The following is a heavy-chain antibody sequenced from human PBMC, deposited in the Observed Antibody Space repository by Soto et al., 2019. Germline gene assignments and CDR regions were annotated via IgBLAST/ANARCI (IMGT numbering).Heavy chain of an antibody. CDR1: GYSFRNYW. Sequence: GGSVRLSCAASGYSFRNYWMHWVRQAPGKGLAWVSHISEDGSSTDYADSVKGRFTITRDNAKDTLYLQLNSLRAEDTAVYYSARVSSGPGLYEQWGQGTLVTVSS. CDR3: ARVSSGPGLYEQ. D-gene: IGHD2-15*01. J-gene: IGHJ4*02. V-gene: IGHV3-74*01. CDR2: ISEDGSST.